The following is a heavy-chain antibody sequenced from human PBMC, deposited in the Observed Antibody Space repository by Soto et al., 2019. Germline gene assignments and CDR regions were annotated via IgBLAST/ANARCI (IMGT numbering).Heavy chain of an antibody. Sequence: EVQLVESGGGLVQPGGSLKLSCAASGFTFSGSAMHWVRQASGKGLEWVGRIRSKANSYATAYAASVKGRFTISRADSKNTAYLQINSLKPEDTAVYYCTRPDSSSDYWGQGTLVTVSS. CDR1: GFTFSGSA. D-gene: IGHD6-6*01. J-gene: IGHJ4*02. CDR2: IRSKANSYAT. CDR3: TRPDSSSDY. V-gene: IGHV3-73*01.